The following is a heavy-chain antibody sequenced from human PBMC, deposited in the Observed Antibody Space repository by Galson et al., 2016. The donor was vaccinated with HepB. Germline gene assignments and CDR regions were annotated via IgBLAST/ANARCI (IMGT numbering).Heavy chain of an antibody. CDR1: GFTFSNSP. Sequence: SLRLSRAESGFTFSNSPMSWVRRAPGKGLEWLSSISGRGDRTYYTDPVKGRFTISRDTSKNTLYLQMSSLRVDDTALYYCTRDPASYNWGQGTLVLVSS. J-gene: IGHJ4*02. V-gene: IGHV3-23*01. CDR2: ISGRGDRT. D-gene: IGHD2-21*01. CDR3: TRDPASYN.